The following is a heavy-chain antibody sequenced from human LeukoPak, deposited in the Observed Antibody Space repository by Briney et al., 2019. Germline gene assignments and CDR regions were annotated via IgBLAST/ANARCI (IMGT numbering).Heavy chain of an antibody. V-gene: IGHV3-21*01. CDR1: GFTFSSNS. J-gene: IGHJ4*02. CDR2: ISSSSSFI. D-gene: IGHD6-13*01. CDR3: ARQYSSSWYYFDY. Sequence: GGSLRLSCAASGFTFSSNSMNWVRQAPGKGLEWVSSISSSSSFIFYSDSVKGRFTISRDNAKNSLYLQMNSLRAEDTAVYYCARQYSSSWYYFDYWGQGTLVTVSS.